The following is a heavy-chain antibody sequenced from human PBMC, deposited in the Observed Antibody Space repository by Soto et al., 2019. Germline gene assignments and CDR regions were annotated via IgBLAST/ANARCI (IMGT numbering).Heavy chain of an antibody. D-gene: IGHD3-3*01. V-gene: IGHV4-59*11. J-gene: IGHJ4*02. CDR2: INYSGST. CDR1: GGSIRSHY. Sequence: QVQLQESGPGLVKPSETVSLTCSVSGGSIRSHYWSWIRQPPGKGLEWIGFINYSGSTNYNPSLKSRVTISLDTSKNQFSLKLRSVTAADTAVYYCARGQAVYDSLSTLSFDYWGQETLVTVSS. CDR3: ARGQAVYDSLSTLSFDY.